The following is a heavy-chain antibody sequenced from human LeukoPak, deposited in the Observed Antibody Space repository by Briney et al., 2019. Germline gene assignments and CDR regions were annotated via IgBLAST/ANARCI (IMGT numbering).Heavy chain of an antibody. CDR3: ARGSRELYHFDY. CDR2: IYYSGST. D-gene: IGHD1-7*01. J-gene: IGHJ4*02. V-gene: IGHV4-59*01. Sequence: PSETLSLTCTVSGGSISSYYWSWIRQPPGKGLEWIGYIYYSGSTKYNPSLKSRVTISVDASKTQFSLKLNSVTAADTAVYYCARGSRELYHFDYWGQGTLVTVSS. CDR1: GGSISSYY.